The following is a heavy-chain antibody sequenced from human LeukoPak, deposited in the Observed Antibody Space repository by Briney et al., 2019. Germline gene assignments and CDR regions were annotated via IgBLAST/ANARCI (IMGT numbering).Heavy chain of an antibody. V-gene: IGHV3-23*01. D-gene: IGHD2-21*01. Sequence: GGSLRLSCAASGLTFSNYAMNWVRQTPGKGLEWVSGISGNGGSTYYADSVKGRLTISRDNSRNTLYLQMNSLRAEDTAVYYCASRIPAAYDYWGQGTLVTVSS. CDR3: ASRIPAAYDY. CDR1: GLTFSNYA. CDR2: ISGNGGST. J-gene: IGHJ4*02.